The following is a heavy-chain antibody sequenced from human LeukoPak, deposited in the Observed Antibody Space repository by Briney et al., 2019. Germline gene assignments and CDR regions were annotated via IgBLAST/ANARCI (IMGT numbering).Heavy chain of an antibody. CDR3: ARDLRGYSYGYPDY. J-gene: IGHJ4*02. D-gene: IGHD5-18*01. V-gene: IGHV1-69*05. Sequence: GASVKVSCKASGYTFSSYAISWVRQAPGQGLEWMGGIIPIFGTANYAQKFQGRVTITTDESTSTAYMELSSLRSEDTAVYYCARDLRGYSYGYPDYWGQGTLVTVSS. CDR2: IIPIFGTA. CDR1: GYTFSSYA.